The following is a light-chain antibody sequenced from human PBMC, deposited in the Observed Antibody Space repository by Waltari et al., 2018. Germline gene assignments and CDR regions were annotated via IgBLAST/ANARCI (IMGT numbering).Light chain of an antibody. J-gene: IGKJ1*01. Sequence: SCRARQGVSSFLAWYQQKPGQAPRLLIYGASTRATGIPDRFSGSGSGTDFSLTISRLEPEDFAVYYCQKYDRLPATFGQGTKVEIK. CDR3: QKYDRLPAT. V-gene: IGKV3-20*01. CDR1: QGVSSF. CDR2: GAS.